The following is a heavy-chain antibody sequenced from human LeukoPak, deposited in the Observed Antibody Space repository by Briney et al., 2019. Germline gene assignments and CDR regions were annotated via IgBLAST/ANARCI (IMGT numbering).Heavy chain of an antibody. CDR1: GFTFSDYY. V-gene: IGHV3-11*01. Sequence: PGGSLRLSCAASGFTFSDYYMSWIRQAPGKGLEWVSHISSSGTTIYYADSVKGRFTISRDNAKNALYLQMNSLRAEDTAVYYCARGRYTYGSTFDYWGQGTLVTVSS. CDR2: ISSSGTTI. CDR3: ARGRYTYGSTFDY. J-gene: IGHJ4*02. D-gene: IGHD5-18*01.